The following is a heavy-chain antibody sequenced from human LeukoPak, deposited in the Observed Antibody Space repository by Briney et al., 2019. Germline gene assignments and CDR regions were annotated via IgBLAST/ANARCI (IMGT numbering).Heavy chain of an antibody. D-gene: IGHD6-13*01. CDR2: IDTSGNT. V-gene: IGHV4-4*07. Sequence: SETLSLTCTVSGGSISSYYWSWIRQPAGKGLEWIGRIDTSGNTNYKPSLKSRVTISVDTSKNQFSLKLSSVTAADTAVYYCARDLYSSRTNDAFVIWGQGTMVTVSS. CDR1: GGSISSYY. J-gene: IGHJ3*02. CDR3: ARDLYSSRTNDAFVI.